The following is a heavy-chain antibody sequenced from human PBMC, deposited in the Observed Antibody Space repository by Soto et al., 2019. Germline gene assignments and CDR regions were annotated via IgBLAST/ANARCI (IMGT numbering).Heavy chain of an antibody. CDR1: GFTFSSSA. V-gene: IGHV3-30-3*01. J-gene: IGHJ4*02. D-gene: IGHD6-19*01. CDR2: ISYDGSKK. Sequence: QVQLVESGVGEVQPGRSLRRSCAASGFTFSSSAMHWVRQAPGKGLEWVAVISYDGSKKYYADSEKGRFTIFRDNSKNTLYLQMNSLRADDTAVYYCARDRVVAGIGEFDYWGQGTLVTVSS. CDR3: ARDRVVAGIGEFDY.